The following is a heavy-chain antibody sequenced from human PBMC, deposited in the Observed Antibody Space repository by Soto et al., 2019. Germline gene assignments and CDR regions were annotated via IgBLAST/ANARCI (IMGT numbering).Heavy chain of an antibody. CDR3: ARDGRPAWRAAAGQYNWFDP. J-gene: IGHJ5*02. CDR1: GYTFTSYA. CDR2: INAGNGNT. Sequence: ASVTVSCNPSGYTFTSYATHWVRQPPGQRLERMGWINAGNGNTKYTQKLQGRVTITRDTSASTAYMELSSLRSEETAVYYCARDGRPAWRAAAGQYNWFDPWGQGTLVTVSP. V-gene: IGHV1-3*01. D-gene: IGHD6-13*01.